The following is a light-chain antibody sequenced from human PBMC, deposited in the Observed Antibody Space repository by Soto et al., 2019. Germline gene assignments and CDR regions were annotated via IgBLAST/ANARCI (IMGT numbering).Light chain of an antibody. CDR1: SSNIGSGT. Sequence: QSVLTQPPSASGTPGQRVTISCSGCSSNIGSGTVNWYQQLPGTAPKLLIYNNNQRPSGVPDRFSGSKSGTSASLAISGLQSEDEADYYWASWDDSLNGLYVFGTGTKLTVL. CDR2: NNN. CDR3: ASWDDSLNGLYV. V-gene: IGLV1-44*01. J-gene: IGLJ1*01.